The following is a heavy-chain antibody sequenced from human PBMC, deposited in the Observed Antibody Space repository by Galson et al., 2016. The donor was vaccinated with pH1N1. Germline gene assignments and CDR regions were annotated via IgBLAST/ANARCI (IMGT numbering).Heavy chain of an antibody. J-gene: IGHJ6*01. CDR2: INPSGGST. D-gene: IGHD1-26*01. CDR3: ARENLVVGEGWDYGVDL. V-gene: IGHV1-46*01. Sequence: SVKVSCKASAYTFTSYYIHWVRQAPGQGLEWMGVINPSGGSTFYAQNFQVRVTMTMDTSTRTVYMELRNLRPEDTVVYYCARENLVVGEGWDYGVDLWGQGTTVTVSS. CDR1: AYTFTSYY.